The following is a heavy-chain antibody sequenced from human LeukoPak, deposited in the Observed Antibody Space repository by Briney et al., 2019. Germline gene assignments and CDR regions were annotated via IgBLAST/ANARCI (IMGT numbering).Heavy chain of an antibody. V-gene: IGHV4-4*07. CDR3: SRGGANDL. Sequence: SETLSLTCTVVGGSITSDYWSWIRQPAGKGLEWIGRIFASGSTAYNPSLKSRVTMSLDTSKNQFFLKLSSVTAADTAAYFCSRGGANDLWGQGTLVTVSS. D-gene: IGHD4/OR15-4a*01. J-gene: IGHJ5*02. CDR2: IFASGST. CDR1: GGSITSDY.